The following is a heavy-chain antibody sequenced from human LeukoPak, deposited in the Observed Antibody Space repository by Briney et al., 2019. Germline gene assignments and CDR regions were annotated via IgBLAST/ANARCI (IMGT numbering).Heavy chain of an antibody. Sequence: KPSETLSLTCTVSGGSISSYYWGWIRQPAGKGLEWIGRIYTSGSTNYNPSLKSRVTMSVDTSKNQFSLKLSSVTAADTAVYYCARETTVTTSDYFDYWGQGTLVTVSS. V-gene: IGHV4-4*07. CDR3: ARETTVTTSDYFDY. J-gene: IGHJ4*02. CDR2: IYTSGST. D-gene: IGHD4-17*01. CDR1: GGSISSYY.